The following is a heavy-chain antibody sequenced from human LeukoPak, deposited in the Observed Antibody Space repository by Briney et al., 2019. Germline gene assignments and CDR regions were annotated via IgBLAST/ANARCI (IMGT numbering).Heavy chain of an antibody. J-gene: IGHJ6*02. Sequence: ASVKVSCKASGGTFSSYAINWVRQATGQGLEWMGWMNPNSGNTGYAQKFQGRVTMTRNTSISTAYMELSSLRSEDTAVYYCARDGGLTPSDVWGQGTTVTVSS. V-gene: IGHV1-8*02. CDR3: ARDGGLTPSDV. CDR2: MNPNSGNT. D-gene: IGHD3-16*01. CDR1: GGTFSSYA.